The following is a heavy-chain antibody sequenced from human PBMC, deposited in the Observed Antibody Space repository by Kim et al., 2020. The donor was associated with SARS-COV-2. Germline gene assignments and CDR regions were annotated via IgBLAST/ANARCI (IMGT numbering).Heavy chain of an antibody. CDR3: ARPNSYGYFDY. V-gene: IGHV1-2*02. D-gene: IGHD5-18*01. J-gene: IGHJ4*02. Sequence: TNYAQKLQGRVTMTRDTSVSTAYMELSRLRSDDTAVYYCARPNSYGYFDYWGQGTLVTVSS. CDR2: T.